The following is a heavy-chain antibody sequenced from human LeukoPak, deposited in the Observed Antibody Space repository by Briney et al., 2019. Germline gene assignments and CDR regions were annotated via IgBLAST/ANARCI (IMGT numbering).Heavy chain of an antibody. Sequence: ASVKVSCKASGYTFTTYAMHWVRQAPGQRLEWMGWINVGNGNTKYSQKFQGRVTITRDTSASTAYMELSSLRSEDTAVYYCAREELSKARDYWGQGTLVTASS. D-gene: IGHD1-26*01. CDR2: INVGNGNT. CDR3: AREELSKARDY. CDR1: GYTFTTYA. V-gene: IGHV1-3*01. J-gene: IGHJ4*02.